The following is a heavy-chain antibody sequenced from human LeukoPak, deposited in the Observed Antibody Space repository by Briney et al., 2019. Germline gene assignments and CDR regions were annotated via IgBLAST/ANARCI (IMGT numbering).Heavy chain of an antibody. V-gene: IGHV3-7*01. CDR3: ARVPQYYYDSSGTWYYFDY. D-gene: IGHD3-22*01. CDR2: IKQDGSEK. Sequence: GGSLRLSCAASGFTFSSYWMSWVRQAPGKGLEWVANIKQDGSEKYYVDSVKGRFTISRDNAKNSLYPQVNSLRAEDTAVYYCARVPQYYYDSSGTWYYFDYWGQGTLVTVSS. CDR1: GFTFSSYW. J-gene: IGHJ4*02.